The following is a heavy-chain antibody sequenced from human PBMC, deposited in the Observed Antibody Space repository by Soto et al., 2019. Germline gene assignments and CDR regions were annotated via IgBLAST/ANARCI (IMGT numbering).Heavy chain of an antibody. CDR3: ESLEYGEYCSGGSCYETVSDY. D-gene: IGHD2-15*01. V-gene: IGHV3-53*01. CDR1: GFTVSSNY. Sequence: RGSLRLSCAASGFTVSSNYSSWVRQPPGKGLEWVSVIYSGGSTYYADSVKGRFTISRDNSKNTPYLQMNSLRAEDTAVYYCESLEYGEYCSGGSCYETVSDYWGQGTLVTVYS. J-gene: IGHJ4*02. CDR2: IYSGGST.